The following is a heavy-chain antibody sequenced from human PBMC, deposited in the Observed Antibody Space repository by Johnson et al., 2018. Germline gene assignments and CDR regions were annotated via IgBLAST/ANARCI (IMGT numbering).Heavy chain of an antibody. Sequence: SLRLSCAASGFTFXSYGXHWXRQAPGKGLEWVAVIWYDGSNKYYADSVKGRFTISRDNSKNTLYLQMNSLRAEDTAVYYCARDFRGAGDGMDVWGQGTTVTVSS. D-gene: IGHD3-10*01. CDR1: GFTFXSYG. CDR2: IWYDGSNK. V-gene: IGHV3-33*08. J-gene: IGHJ6*02. CDR3: ARDFRGAGDGMDV.